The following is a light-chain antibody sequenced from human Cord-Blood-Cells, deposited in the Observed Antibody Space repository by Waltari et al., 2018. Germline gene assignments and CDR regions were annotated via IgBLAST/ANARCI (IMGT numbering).Light chain of an antibody. CDR3: CSYAGSYTV. Sequence: QSALTQPRSVSGSPGQSVTISCTGTSSDVGGYNYVSWYQHPPGKAPQLIIYDVSKRPSGVPDRSSGSKSGNTASLTISGLQAEDEADYYCCSYAGSYTVFGGGTKLTVL. J-gene: IGLJ2*01. CDR1: SSDVGGYNY. V-gene: IGLV2-11*01. CDR2: DVS.